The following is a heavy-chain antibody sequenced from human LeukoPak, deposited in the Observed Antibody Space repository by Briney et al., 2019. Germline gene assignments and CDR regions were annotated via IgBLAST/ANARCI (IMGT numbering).Heavy chain of an antibody. Sequence: GGSLRLSCAASGFTVSSNYMSWVRQAPGKGLEWVSVIYSGGTTYYADSVKGRFTISRDNSKNTLYLQWYSLRAEDTAVYYCARGFSATVASIPFHYWGQGTLVTVSS. D-gene: IGHD2-2*02. CDR2: IYSGGTT. V-gene: IGHV3-53*01. CDR1: GFTVSSNY. J-gene: IGHJ4*02. CDR3: ARGFSATVASIPFHY.